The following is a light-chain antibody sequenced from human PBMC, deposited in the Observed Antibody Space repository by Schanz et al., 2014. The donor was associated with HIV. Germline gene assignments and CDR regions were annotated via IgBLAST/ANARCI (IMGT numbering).Light chain of an antibody. Sequence: IQLTQSPSSLSASVGDGVTITCRASQSISGWLAWFQQKPGKAPKILIYKASNLESGVPSRFSGSGSGTEFTLSISSLQSDDFATYYCLQYNDDVYTFGQGTKLEIK. V-gene: IGKV1-5*03. CDR2: KAS. CDR1: QSISGW. J-gene: IGKJ2*01. CDR3: LQYNDDVYT.